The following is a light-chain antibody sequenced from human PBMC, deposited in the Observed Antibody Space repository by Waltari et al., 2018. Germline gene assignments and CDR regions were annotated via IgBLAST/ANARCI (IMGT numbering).Light chain of an antibody. CDR1: QSILYSSNHKNY. V-gene: IGKV4-1*01. CDR2: WAS. J-gene: IGKJ2*01. Sequence: DIVMTQSPDSLAVSLGERATINWKSTQSILYSSNHKNYLSWYQQKPGQRPKLLIYWASTRESGVPDRFSGSGSGTDFTLAISSLQAEDVAVYYCQQYYSTPYTFGQGTKLEIK. CDR3: QQYYSTPYT.